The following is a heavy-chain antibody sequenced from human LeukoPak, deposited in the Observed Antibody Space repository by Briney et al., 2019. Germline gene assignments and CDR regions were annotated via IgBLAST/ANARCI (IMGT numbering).Heavy chain of an antibody. CDR3: ARDCLEEDYFDY. CDR2: ISSSGSTI. V-gene: IGHV3-11*01. D-gene: IGHD1-1*01. CDR1: GFTFSDYY. Sequence: GGSLRLSCAASGFTFSDYYMSWIRQAPGKGLEWVSYISSSGSTIHYADSVRGRFTISRDNAKNSLYLQMNSLRAEDTAVYYCARDCLEEDYFDYWGQGTLVTVSS. J-gene: IGHJ4*02.